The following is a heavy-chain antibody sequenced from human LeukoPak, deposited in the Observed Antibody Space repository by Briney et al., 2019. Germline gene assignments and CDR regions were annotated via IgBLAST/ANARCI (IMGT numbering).Heavy chain of an antibody. J-gene: IGHJ5*02. D-gene: IGHD3-22*01. Sequence: GGSLRLSCAASGFTFSSYGMRCVRQAPGKGLEWVAVISYDGGVQYSADSVKGRFTISRTSTNNTPFQQRNSLRPEDTAVYYWAKKSHFDSSGLSPWGQGTMVTVSS. CDR2: ISYDGGVQ. V-gene: IGHV3-30*18. CDR3: AKKSHFDSSGLSP. CDR1: GFTFSSYG.